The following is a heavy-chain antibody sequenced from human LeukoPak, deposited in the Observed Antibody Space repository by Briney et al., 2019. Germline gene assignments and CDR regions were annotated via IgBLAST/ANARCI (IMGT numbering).Heavy chain of an antibody. Sequence: SETLSLTCTVSGYSISSGYYWGWIRQPPGKGLEWIGSIYHSGSTYYNPSLKSRVTISVDTSKNQFSLRLSSVTAADTAMYFCAKSGGYGLIDYWGQGTLVTVSS. CDR3: AKSGGYGLIDY. D-gene: IGHD1-26*01. J-gene: IGHJ4*02. CDR1: GYSISSGYY. V-gene: IGHV4-38-2*02. CDR2: IYHSGST.